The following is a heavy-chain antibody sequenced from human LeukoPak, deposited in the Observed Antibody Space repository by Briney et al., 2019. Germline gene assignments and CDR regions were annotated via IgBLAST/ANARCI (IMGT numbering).Heavy chain of an antibody. V-gene: IGHV1-69*13. CDR2: IIPIFGTA. CDR3: ARAIQEMATISYFDY. CDR1: GGTFSSYA. J-gene: IGHJ4*02. D-gene: IGHD5-24*01. Sequence: ASVKVSCKASGGTFSSYAISWVRQAPGQGLEWMGGIIPIFGTANYAQKFQGRVTITADESTSTAYMELSSLRSEDTAVYYCARAIQEMATISYFDYWGQGTLVTISS.